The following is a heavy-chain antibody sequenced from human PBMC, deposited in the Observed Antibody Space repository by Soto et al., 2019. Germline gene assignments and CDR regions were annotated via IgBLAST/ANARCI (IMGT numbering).Heavy chain of an antibody. CDR2: ISGYNDYT. J-gene: IGHJ4*02. V-gene: IGHV1-18*01. CDR1: GYTFSNYG. Sequence: QVQLVQSGVEVKKPGASVKVSCKASGYTFSNYGIIWVRQAPGQGLEWMGWISGYNDYTNYAQKIQGRDTMTTDTATGTAYMELRSLTADDTAVYYCARGRSGYYFSDYWCQRTLVTVSS. D-gene: IGHD3-22*01. CDR3: ARGRSGYYFSDY.